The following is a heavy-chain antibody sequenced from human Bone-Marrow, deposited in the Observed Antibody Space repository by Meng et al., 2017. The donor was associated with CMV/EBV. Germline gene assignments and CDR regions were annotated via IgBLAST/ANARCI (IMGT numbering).Heavy chain of an antibody. CDR2: ITDTSTFI. V-gene: IGHV3-21*01. CDR1: GFPFTNYT. J-gene: IGHJ6*02. CDR3: ARNYDYVWGSYRWRPGDYYEYGMDV. Sequence: GESLKISFSAPGFPFTNYTMNWVRQAPGRGLEWVASITDTSTFIYYKDSVKGRFTISRDNAKTSLHLQMNSLRAEDTAVYYCARNYDYVWGSYRWRPGDYYEYGMDVWGQGTTVTVSS. D-gene: IGHD3-16*02.